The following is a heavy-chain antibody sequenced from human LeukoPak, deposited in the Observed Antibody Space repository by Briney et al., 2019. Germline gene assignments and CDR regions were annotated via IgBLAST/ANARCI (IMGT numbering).Heavy chain of an antibody. J-gene: IGHJ1*01. CDR3: ARSSLPGRSGRTEYFQH. CDR1: GFTFSVYY. CDR2: ISDSSRTI. V-gene: IGHV3-11*01. D-gene: IGHD6-19*01. Sequence: PGGSLRLSCAASGFTFSVYYMTWIRQAPGKGLQWLSFISDSSRTIYYADSVKGRFTISRDNAKNSLYLQMSSLRAEDTAIYYCARSSLPGRSGRTEYFQHWGQGALVTVSS.